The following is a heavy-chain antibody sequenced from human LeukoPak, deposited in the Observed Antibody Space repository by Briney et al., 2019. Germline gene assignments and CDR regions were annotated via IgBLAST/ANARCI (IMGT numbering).Heavy chain of an antibody. CDR2: LYNSGNT. Sequence: SETLSLTCTVSGDSIGTYYWTWIRQPPGKGLEWLGYLYNSGNTNYNPSLKSRVTMSVDTSKNHFSLRLTSVTAADTAVYYCARGRLTTPNWFGPWGQGILVTVSS. CDR1: GDSIGTYY. J-gene: IGHJ5*02. CDR3: ARGRLTTPNWFGP. D-gene: IGHD1/OR15-1a*01. V-gene: IGHV4-59*01.